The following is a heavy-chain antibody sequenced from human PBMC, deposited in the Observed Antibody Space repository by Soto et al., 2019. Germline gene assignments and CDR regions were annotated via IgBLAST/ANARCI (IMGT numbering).Heavy chain of an antibody. CDR1: GFTVSSNY. J-gene: IGHJ6*02. CDR2: IYSGGST. Sequence: EVQLVESGGGLIQPGGSLRLSCAASGFTVSSNYMSWVRQAPGKGLEWVSVIYSGGSTYYADSVKGRFTISRDNSKNTRYLQMTSLRAEDTAVNYCARDRPPDTTQYYYYYGMDVWGQGTTVTVSS. CDR3: ARDRPPDTTQYYYYYGMDV. D-gene: IGHD5-18*01. V-gene: IGHV3-53*01.